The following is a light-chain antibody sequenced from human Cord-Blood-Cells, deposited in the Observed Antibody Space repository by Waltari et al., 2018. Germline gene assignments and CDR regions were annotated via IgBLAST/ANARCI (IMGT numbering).Light chain of an antibody. CDR1: SRAVGGYNY. V-gene: IGLV2-14*01. CDR2: EVS. CDR3: SSYTSSSTYV. Sequence: QSAPTQPAPVSGSPGQSNPISCPGTSRAVGGYNYVPWYQQHPGKAPKPMIYEVSTRPSGLCNRFSGAKAGNTASLTISGLQAEDEADYYCSSYTSSSTYVFGTGTKVTVL. J-gene: IGLJ1*01.